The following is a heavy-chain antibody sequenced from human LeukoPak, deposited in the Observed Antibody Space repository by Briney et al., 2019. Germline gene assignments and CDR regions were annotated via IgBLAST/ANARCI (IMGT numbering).Heavy chain of an antibody. CDR2: IIPIFGTA. D-gene: IGHD4-17*01. J-gene: IGHJ4*02. Sequence: SVKVSCKASGGTFSSYAINWVRQAPGQGLEWMGGIIPIFGTANYAQKFQGRVTITADKSTSTAYMELSSLRSEDTAVYYCARGGRYGDYLSHIDYWGQGTLVTVSS. V-gene: IGHV1-69*06. CDR1: GGTFSSYA. CDR3: ARGGRYGDYLSHIDY.